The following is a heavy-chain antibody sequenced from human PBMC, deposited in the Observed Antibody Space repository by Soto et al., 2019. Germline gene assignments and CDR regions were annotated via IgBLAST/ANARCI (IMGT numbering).Heavy chain of an antibody. CDR3: AREDIMGTRSFDY. J-gene: IGHJ4*02. CDR2: ICSRSQTI. D-gene: IGHD1-26*01. V-gene: IGHV3-48*02. Sequence: PGGSLRLSCVVSEFTFSSYSMNWVRQAPGKGLEWLSYICSRSQTIFYADSVKGRFTISRDNAKNSLYLQMNSLRDEDTAVYFCAREDIMGTRSFDYWGQGTLVTVSS. CDR1: EFTFSSYS.